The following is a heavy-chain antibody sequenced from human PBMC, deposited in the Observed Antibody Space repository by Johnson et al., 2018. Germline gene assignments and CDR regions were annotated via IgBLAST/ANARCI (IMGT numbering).Heavy chain of an antibody. D-gene: IGHD3-22*01. CDR2: ISYDGSNK. CDR3: ARVYYDSSGYYRSAEYFQH. V-gene: IGHV3-30-3*01. Sequence: QVQLVESGGGVVQPGRSLRLSCAASGFTFSSYAMHWVRQAPGKGLEWVAVISYDGSNKYYADSVKGRFTISRDNSKNALYLQMNSLRAEDTAVYYCARVYYDSSGYYRSAEYFQHWGQGTLVTVSS. J-gene: IGHJ1*01. CDR1: GFTFSSYA.